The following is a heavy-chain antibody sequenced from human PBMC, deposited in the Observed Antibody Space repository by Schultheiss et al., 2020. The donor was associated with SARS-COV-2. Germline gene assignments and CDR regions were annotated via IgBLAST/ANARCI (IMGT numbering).Heavy chain of an antibody. CDR3: ARGALTVYYYDSSGYYEH. Sequence: SETLSLTCTVSGGSISSYYWSWIRQHPGKGLEWIGSIYHSGSTYYNPSLKSRVTISVDTSKNQFSLKLSSVTAADTAVYYCARGALTVYYYDSSGYYEHWGQGTLVTVSS. CDR1: GGSISSYY. J-gene: IGHJ4*02. CDR2: IYHSGST. V-gene: IGHV4-59*08. D-gene: IGHD3-22*01.